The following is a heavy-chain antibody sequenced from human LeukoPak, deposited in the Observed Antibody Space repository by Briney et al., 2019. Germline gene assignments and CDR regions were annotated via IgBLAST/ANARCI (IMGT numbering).Heavy chain of an antibody. Sequence: PGGSLRLSCAASGFTFSSHAMSWVRQAPGKGLEWVSAISGSGGSTYYADSVKGRFTISRDNSKNTLYLQMNSLRAEDTAVYYCAKYIPGSGSYYKSGDWGQGTLVTVSS. CDR3: AKYIPGSGSYYKSGD. D-gene: IGHD3-10*01. J-gene: IGHJ4*02. CDR2: ISGSGGST. V-gene: IGHV3-23*01. CDR1: GFTFSSHA.